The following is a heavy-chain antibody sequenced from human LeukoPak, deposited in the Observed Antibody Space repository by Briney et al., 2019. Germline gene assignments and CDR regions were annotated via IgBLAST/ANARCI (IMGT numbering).Heavy chain of an antibody. CDR1: GYSFTTYW. V-gene: IGHV5-51*01. CDR3: ARGNAAYSYGYGDTYWYFDL. CDR2: IYLDDSDT. Sequence: GESLKISCKGSGYSFTTYWIAWVRQMPGKGLEWMGVIYLDDSDTRYSPSFQGQVTISGDKSINTAYLQWRSLKASDTAIYYCARGNAAYSYGYGDTYWYFDLWGRGTLVTVSS. J-gene: IGHJ2*01. D-gene: IGHD5-18*01.